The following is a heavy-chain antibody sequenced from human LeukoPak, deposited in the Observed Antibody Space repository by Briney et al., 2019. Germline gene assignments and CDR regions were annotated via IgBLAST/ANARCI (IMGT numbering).Heavy chain of an antibody. V-gene: IGHV4-34*01. Sequence: SETLSLTCAVYGGSFSGYYWSWIRQPPGKVLEWIGEINHSGSTNYNPSLKSRVTISVDTSKNQFSLKLSSVTAADTAVYYCARRFYTNYYDSSGPFDYWGQGTLVTVSS. CDR2: INHSGST. CDR3: ARRFYTNYYDSSGPFDY. J-gene: IGHJ4*02. CDR1: GGSFSGYY. D-gene: IGHD3-22*01.